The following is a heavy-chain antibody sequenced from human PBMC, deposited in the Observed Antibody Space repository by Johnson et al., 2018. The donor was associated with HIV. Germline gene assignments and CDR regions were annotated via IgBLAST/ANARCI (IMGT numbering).Heavy chain of an antibody. CDR2: INWNGGST. Sequence: VQLVESGGGVVRPGGSLRLSCAAPGFTFDDYGMSWVRQAPGKGLEWVSGINWNGGSTYYADSVKGRFTISRDNSKNTLYLQMNSLRAEDTAVYYCAKDPRSSSWYWDAFDIWGQGTMVTVSS. CDR1: GFTFDDYG. D-gene: IGHD6-13*01. CDR3: AKDPRSSSWYWDAFDI. J-gene: IGHJ3*02. V-gene: IGHV3-20*04.